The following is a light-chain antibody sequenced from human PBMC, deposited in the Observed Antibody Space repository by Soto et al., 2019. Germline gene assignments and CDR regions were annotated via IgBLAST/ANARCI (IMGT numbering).Light chain of an antibody. Sequence: DVEMTQSPPSLSSSVGDRVTITCPASQNINNYLNWYQQKPGRAPKLLIYDASNLEAGVPSRFRGSGSGTDFTFTISRLQPEDIAVYYCHHYNNWPRPFGQVTKVDI. V-gene: IGKV1-33*01. J-gene: IGKJ1*01. CDR1: QNINNY. CDR2: DAS. CDR3: HHYNNWPRP.